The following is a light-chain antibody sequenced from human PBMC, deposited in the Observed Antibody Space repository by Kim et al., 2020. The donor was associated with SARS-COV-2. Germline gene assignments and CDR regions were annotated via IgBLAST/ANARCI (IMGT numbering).Light chain of an antibody. CDR3: QQCTEWPFT. Sequence: EIVLTQSPATLSLSPGERVTLSCRASQSVHSNLAWYQQKPGQAPSRLIFDASTRATGIPARFSGSGSGTDFTLTISSLEPEDSAVYYCQQCTEWPFTFGGGTRLEIK. J-gene: IGKJ5*01. CDR2: DAS. V-gene: IGKV3-11*01. CDR1: QSVHSN.